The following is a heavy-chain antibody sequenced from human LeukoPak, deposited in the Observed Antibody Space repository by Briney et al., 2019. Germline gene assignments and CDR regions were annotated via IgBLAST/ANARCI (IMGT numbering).Heavy chain of an antibody. CDR1: GFTFSSYA. Sequence: PGGSLRLSCAASGFTFSSYAMSWVRQAPGKGLEWVSSISSSSSYIYYADSVKGRFTISRDNAKNSLYLQMNSLRAEDTAVYYCARGSAAGGFFDYWGQGTLVTVSS. V-gene: IGHV3-21*01. CDR3: ARGSAAGGFFDY. CDR2: ISSSSSYI. D-gene: IGHD6-13*01. J-gene: IGHJ4*02.